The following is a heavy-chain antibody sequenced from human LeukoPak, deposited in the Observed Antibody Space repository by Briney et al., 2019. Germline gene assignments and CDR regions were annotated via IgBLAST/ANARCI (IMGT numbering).Heavy chain of an antibody. CDR2: VFYSSRWHN. CDR3: ARGWARDGFNI. CDR1: RDSVSTNA. J-gene: IGHJ3*02. Sequence: SQTLSLTCVISRDSVSTNAWNWVRQTPSGGLECLGRVFYSSRWHNEYAESVKSRISINPDTSKNQFSLQLNSVTPDDTAVYYCARGWARDGFNIWSQGTMVTVSS. D-gene: IGHD6-13*01. V-gene: IGHV6-1*01.